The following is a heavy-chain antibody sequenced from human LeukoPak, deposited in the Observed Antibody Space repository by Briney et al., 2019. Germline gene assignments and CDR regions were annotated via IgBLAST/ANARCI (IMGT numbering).Heavy chain of an antibody. CDR3: ARESGYGDFDY. CDR2: INPDSGGS. CDR1: GYTFSAFY. D-gene: IGHD4-17*01. V-gene: IGHV1-2*02. J-gene: IGHJ4*02. Sequence: EASVKVSCKTSGYTFSAFYMHWVRQAPGQGPEWMGWINPDSGGSEYGQKFQGRVTFTSDTSSTTIYMEVRSLKSDDTAVYYCARESGYGDFDYWGQGTLVTVSS.